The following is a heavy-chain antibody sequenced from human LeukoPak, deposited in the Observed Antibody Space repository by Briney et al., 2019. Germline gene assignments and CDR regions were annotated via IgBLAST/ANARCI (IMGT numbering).Heavy chain of an antibody. CDR1: GGSFSGYY. CDR2: INHSGST. D-gene: IGHD5-24*01. V-gene: IGHV4-34*01. J-gene: IGHJ4*02. Sequence: LETLSLTCAVYGGSFSGYYWSWIRQPPGKGLEWIGEINHSGSTNYNPSLKSRVTISVDTSKNQFSLKLSSVTAADTAVYYCARGERWLQLGYFDYWGQGTLVTVSS. CDR3: ARGERWLQLGYFDY.